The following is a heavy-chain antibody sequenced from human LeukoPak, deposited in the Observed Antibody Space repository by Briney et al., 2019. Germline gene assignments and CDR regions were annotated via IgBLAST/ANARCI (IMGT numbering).Heavy chain of an antibody. CDR2: INPSGGST. V-gene: IGHV1-46*01. CDR3: ARDTGAVYGFDY. J-gene: IGHJ4*02. CDR1: GYTFTSYY. D-gene: IGHD3-10*01. Sequence: ASVKVSCKASGYTFTSYYMHWVRQAPGQGLEWMGIINPSGGSTSYAQKFQGRVTMTRDMSTSTFYMELSSLRSEDTAVYYCARDTGAVYGFDYWGQGTLVTVSS.